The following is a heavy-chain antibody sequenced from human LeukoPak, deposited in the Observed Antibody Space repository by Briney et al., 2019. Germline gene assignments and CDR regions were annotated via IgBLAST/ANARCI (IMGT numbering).Heavy chain of an antibody. CDR1: GGSINSHH. V-gene: IGHV4-59*08. CDR3: ARHLAVAGNNYFGMDV. D-gene: IGHD6-19*01. CDR2: IYYSGST. Sequence: SETLSLTCTVSGGSINSHHWSWIRQPPGKGLEWIGYIYYSGSTNYNPSLKSRVTISVDTSKNQFSLKLNSVTAADTAVYYCARHLAVAGNNYFGMDVWGQGTTVTVSS. J-gene: IGHJ6*02.